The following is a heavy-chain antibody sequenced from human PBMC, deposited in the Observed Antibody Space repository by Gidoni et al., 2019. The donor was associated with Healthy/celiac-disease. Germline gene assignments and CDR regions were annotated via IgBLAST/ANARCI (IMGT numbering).Heavy chain of an antibody. CDR1: GGSISSSSYY. CDR3: ASIWAYSGYEYISIYYFDY. Sequence: QLQLQESGPGLVKPSETLSLTCTVSGGSISSSSYYWGWIRQPPGKGLEWIGSIYYSGSTYYNPSLKSRVTISVDTSKNQFSLKLSSVTAADTAVYYCASIWAYSGYEYISIYYFDYWGQGTLVTVSS. V-gene: IGHV4-39*01. D-gene: IGHD5-12*01. CDR2: IYYSGST. J-gene: IGHJ4*02.